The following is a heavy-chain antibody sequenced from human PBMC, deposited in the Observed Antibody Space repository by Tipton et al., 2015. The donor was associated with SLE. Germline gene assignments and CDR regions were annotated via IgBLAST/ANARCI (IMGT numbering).Heavy chain of an antibody. CDR2: ISYSGST. J-gene: IGHJ4*02. D-gene: IGHD3-22*01. Sequence: GLVKPSETLSLTCTVSGASLTTTSYYWGWVRQPPGKGLEWTGYISYSGSTYYNPSLASRVTISVDTSKNQFSLKLTSVTAADTAVYYCAKYFYDATGYQSVDSWGQGALVTVSS. CDR1: GASLTTTSYY. CDR3: AKYFYDATGYQSVDS. V-gene: IGHV4-39*07.